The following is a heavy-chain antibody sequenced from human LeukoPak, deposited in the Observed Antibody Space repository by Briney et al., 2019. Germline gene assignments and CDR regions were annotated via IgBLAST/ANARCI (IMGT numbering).Heavy chain of an antibody. CDR3: AHGYCNGGSCFTFSY. CDR2: INHSGST. V-gene: IGHV4-34*01. D-gene: IGHD2-15*01. J-gene: IGHJ4*02. Sequence: PSETLSLTCAVYGGSFSGYYWSWIRQPPGKGLEWIGEINHSGSTNYNPSLKSRVTISVDTSKNQFSLKLSSVTAADTAVYYCAHGYCNGGSCFTFSYWGQGTLVTVSS. CDR1: GGSFSGYY.